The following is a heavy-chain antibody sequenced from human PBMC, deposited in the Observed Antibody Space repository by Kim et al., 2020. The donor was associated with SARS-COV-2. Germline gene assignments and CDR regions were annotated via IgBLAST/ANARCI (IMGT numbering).Heavy chain of an antibody. D-gene: IGHD4-17*01. CDR3: ARGLYYGDYYFDY. Sequence: NPSLKSRVTISVDTSKNQFSLKLSSVTAADTAVYYCARGLYYGDYYFDYWGQGTLVTVSS. J-gene: IGHJ4*02. V-gene: IGHV4-59*09.